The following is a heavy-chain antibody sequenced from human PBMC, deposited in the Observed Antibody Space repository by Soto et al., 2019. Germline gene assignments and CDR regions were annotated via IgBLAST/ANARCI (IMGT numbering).Heavy chain of an antibody. CDR1: GGSISSSSYY. V-gene: IGHV4-39*01. J-gene: IGHJ6*02. Sequence: SETLSLTCTVSGGSISSSSYYWGWIRQPPGKGLEWIGSIYYSGSTYYNPPLKSRVTISVDTSKNQFSLKLSSVTAADTAVYYCARQRGGIVVVPAAMGMWGDYYGMDVWGQGTTVTVSS. D-gene: IGHD2-2*01. CDR2: IYYSGST. CDR3: ARQRGGIVVVPAAMGMWGDYYGMDV.